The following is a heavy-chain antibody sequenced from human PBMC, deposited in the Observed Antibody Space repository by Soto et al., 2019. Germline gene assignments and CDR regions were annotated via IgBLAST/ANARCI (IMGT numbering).Heavy chain of an antibody. CDR3: ERDDPFAYCGGHFWHFDF. J-gene: IGHJ4*02. CDR1: GYTFTSYS. V-gene: IGHV1-3*01. CDR2: ISAGNVDT. Sequence: QVQLVQSGAGVKKPGASVKVSCKASGYTFTSYSIHWVRQAPGQRLEWMGWISAGNVDTRCSQKFQVTVPTNRDTPATTIYIDLSSLRSDNTAVYYFERDDPFAYCGGHFWHFDFCCLGTLVTVSS. D-gene: IGHD2-21*02.